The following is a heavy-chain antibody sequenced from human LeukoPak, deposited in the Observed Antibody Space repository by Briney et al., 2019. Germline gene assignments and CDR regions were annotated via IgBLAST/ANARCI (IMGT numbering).Heavy chain of an antibody. D-gene: IGHD1-26*01. CDR1: GGSISSGGYS. V-gene: IGHV4-30-2*01. CDR2: IYHSGST. Sequence: SETLSLTCAVSGGSISSGGYSWSWIRQPPGKGLEWIGYIYHSGSTYYNPSLKSRVTISVDMSKNQFSLKLSSVTAADTAVYYCARAPYSGSYPDYWGQGTLVTVSS. CDR3: ARAPYSGSYPDY. J-gene: IGHJ4*02.